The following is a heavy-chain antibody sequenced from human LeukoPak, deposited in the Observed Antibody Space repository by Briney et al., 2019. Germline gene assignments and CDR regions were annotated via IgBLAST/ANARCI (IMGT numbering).Heavy chain of an antibody. J-gene: IGHJ5*02. D-gene: IGHD6-13*01. CDR2: IRYDGSNK. Sequence: GGSLRLSCAASGFTFSSYGMHWVRQAPGKGLEWVAFIRYDGSNKYYADSVKGRFTISRDNSKSTLYLQMNSLRAEDTAVYYCAKVAAAGTPLLWFDPWGQGTLVTVSS. V-gene: IGHV3-30*02. CDR3: AKVAAAGTPLLWFDP. CDR1: GFTFSSYG.